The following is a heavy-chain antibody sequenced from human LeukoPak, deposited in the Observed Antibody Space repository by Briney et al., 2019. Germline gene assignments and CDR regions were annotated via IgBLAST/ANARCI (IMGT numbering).Heavy chain of an antibody. CDR1: GFTLSSHW. CDR2: ISTGSSTT. D-gene: IGHD4-23*01. J-gene: IGHJ4*02. Sequence: GSLRLSCVASGFTLSSHWMNWVRQAPGKGLEWVSYISTGSSTTYYADSVKGRFTISRDNVENSLYLQMNSLRDEDTAVYYCARVAAGYSVNYFDYWGQGTLVTVSS. CDR3: ARVAAGYSVNYFDY. V-gene: IGHV3-48*02.